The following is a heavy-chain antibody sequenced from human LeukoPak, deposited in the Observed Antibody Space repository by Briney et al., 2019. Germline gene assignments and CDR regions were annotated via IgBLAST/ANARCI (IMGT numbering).Heavy chain of an antibody. CDR1: GFTFSSYA. CDR3: ARDSGPWYYDSSGYYYVY. V-gene: IGHV3-23*01. D-gene: IGHD3-22*01. Sequence: GGSLRLSCAASGFTFSSYAMSWVRQAPGKGPEWVSAISGSGGSTYYADSVKGRFTISRDNSKNTLYLQMNSLRAEDTAVYYCARDSGPWYYDSSGYYYVYWGQGTLVTVSS. J-gene: IGHJ4*02. CDR2: ISGSGGST.